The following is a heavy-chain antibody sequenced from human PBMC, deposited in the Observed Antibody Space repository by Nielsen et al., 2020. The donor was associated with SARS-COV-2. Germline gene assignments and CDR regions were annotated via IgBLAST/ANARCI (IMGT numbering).Heavy chain of an antibody. CDR3: ARERGYSGYDYYGMDV. V-gene: IGHV1-2*02. CDR1: GYTFTGYY. CDR2: INPNSGGT. D-gene: IGHD5-12*01. Sequence: ASVKVSCKASGYTFTGYYMHWVRQAPGQGLEWMGWINPNSGGTNYAQKFQGRVTMTRDTSTSTVYMELSSLRSEDTAVYYCARERGYSGYDYYGMDVWGQGTTVTVSS. J-gene: IGHJ6*02.